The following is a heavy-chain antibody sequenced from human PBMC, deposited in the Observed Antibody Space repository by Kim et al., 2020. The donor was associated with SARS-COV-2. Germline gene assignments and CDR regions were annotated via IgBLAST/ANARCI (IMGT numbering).Heavy chain of an antibody. CDR3: ARLAPDFYCSSTSCQHIPIAEFDY. D-gene: IGHD2-2*01. CDR2: IYYSGST. CDR1: GGSISSSSYY. Sequence: SETLSLTCTVSGGSISSSSYYWGWIRQPPGKGLEWIGSIYYSGSTYYNPSVKSRVTISVDTSKNQFSLKLSSVTAADTAVYYCARLAPDFYCSSTSCQHIPIAEFDYWGQGTLVTVSS. V-gene: IGHV4-39*01. J-gene: IGHJ4*02.